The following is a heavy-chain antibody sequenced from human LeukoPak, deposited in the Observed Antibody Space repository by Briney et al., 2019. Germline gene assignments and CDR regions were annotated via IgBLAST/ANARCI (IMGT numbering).Heavy chain of an antibody. CDR1: GFTFSSYG. Sequence: GGSLRLSCAASGFTFSSYGMHWVRQAPGKGLEWVAVISYDGSNKYYADSVKGRFTISRDNSKNTLYLQMNSLRAEDTAVYYCAKGSIPMGELWSIDYWGQGTLVTVSS. CDR3: AKGSIPMGELWSIDY. D-gene: IGHD3-16*01. J-gene: IGHJ4*02. CDR2: ISYDGSNK. V-gene: IGHV3-30*18.